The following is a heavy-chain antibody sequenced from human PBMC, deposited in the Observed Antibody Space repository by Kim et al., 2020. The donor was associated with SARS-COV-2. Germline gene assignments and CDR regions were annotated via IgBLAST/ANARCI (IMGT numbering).Heavy chain of an antibody. Sequence: SETLSLTCTVSGGSISSYYWSWIRQPPGKGLEWIGYIYYSGSTNYNPSLKSRVTISVDTSKNQFSLKLSSVTAADTAVYYCARLGIGYCSSTSCYREGLTENWFDPWGQGTLVTVSS. J-gene: IGHJ5*02. CDR3: ARLGIGYCSSTSCYREGLTENWFDP. CDR1: GGSISSYY. CDR2: IYYSGST. V-gene: IGHV4-59*13. D-gene: IGHD2-2*02.